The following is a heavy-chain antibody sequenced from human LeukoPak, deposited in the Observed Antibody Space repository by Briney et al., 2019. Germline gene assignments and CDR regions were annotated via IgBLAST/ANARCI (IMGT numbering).Heavy chain of an antibody. D-gene: IGHD4-17*01. CDR1: VFTFEDYA. V-gene: IGHV3-9*01. J-gene: IGHJ4*02. Sequence: GRSLRLSCAPSVFTFEDYATHGGPQAPGKGLEWVSGISWNSGSIGYADSVKGRFTISRDNAKNSLYLQINSLRAEDTAVYYCAKVDREVTTLIGYWGQGTLVTVSS. CDR3: AKVDREVTTLIGY. CDR2: ISWNSGSI.